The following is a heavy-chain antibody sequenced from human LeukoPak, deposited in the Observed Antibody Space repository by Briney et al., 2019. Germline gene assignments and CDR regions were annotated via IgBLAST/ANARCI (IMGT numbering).Heavy chain of an antibody. J-gene: IGHJ5*02. V-gene: IGHV3-21*01. Sequence: GGSLSLSCAASGLTVSSYIMAWVRQAPGKGREWVSSISSSSCYIYYADSVKGRFTTSRDNAKNSLYPQMNSLRAEDTAVTYCARVGDGYNMGAWFDPWGQGTLVTVSS. CDR2: ISSSSCYI. CDR3: ARVGDGYNMGAWFDP. CDR1: GLTVSSYI. D-gene: IGHD5-24*01.